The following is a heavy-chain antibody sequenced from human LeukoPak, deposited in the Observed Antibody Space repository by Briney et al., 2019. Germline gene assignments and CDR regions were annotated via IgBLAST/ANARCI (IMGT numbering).Heavy chain of an antibody. Sequence: GASVKVSSKASGYTFTNYVINWVRQAPGQGLEWVGWISAYNGNTNYTQKFQGRLTITMDTSTSTAYMELRSLKSDDTAVDFCAREHIFERSRVDYWGQGTLVTVSS. V-gene: IGHV1-18*04. CDR1: GYTFTNYV. D-gene: IGHD2-21*01. CDR2: ISAYNGNT. CDR3: AREHIFERSRVDY. J-gene: IGHJ4*02.